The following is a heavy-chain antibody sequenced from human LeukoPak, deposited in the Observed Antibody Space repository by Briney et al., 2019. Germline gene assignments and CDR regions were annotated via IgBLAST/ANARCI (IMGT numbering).Heavy chain of an antibody. CDR2: IGISSGNT. CDR1: GFRFSDYS. J-gene: IGHJ3*02. CDR3: ARFYGSGSYSTPDAFDI. Sequence: SGGSLRLSCAASGFRFSDYSMNWVRQAPGKGLEWISYIGISSGNTNYADSVKGRFTISGDKAKNSLYLQMNSLRVEDTAVYYCARFYGSGSYSTPDAFDIWGQGTMVTVSS. D-gene: IGHD3-10*01. V-gene: IGHV3-48*01.